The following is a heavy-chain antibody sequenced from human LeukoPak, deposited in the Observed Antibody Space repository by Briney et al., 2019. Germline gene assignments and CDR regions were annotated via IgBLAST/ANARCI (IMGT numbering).Heavy chain of an antibody. V-gene: IGHV3-23*01. CDR2: ISGSGGST. CDR1: GFTFSSYA. Sequence: GGSLRLSCAASGFTFSSYAMSWVRQAPGKGLEWVSAISGSGGSTYYADSVKGRFTISRDNSKNTLYLQMNSLRAEDTAVYYCAKGPADYDILTGYWVDYWRQGTLVTVSS. J-gene: IGHJ4*02. CDR3: AKGPADYDILTGYWVDY. D-gene: IGHD3-9*01.